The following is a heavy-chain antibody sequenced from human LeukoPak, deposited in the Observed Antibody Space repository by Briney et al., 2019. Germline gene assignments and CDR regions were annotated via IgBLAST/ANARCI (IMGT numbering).Heavy chain of an antibody. CDR1: GYIFTGYY. V-gene: IGHV1-2*02. D-gene: IGHD1-7*01. Sequence: ASVKVSCKASGYIFTGYYMHWVRQTPGQGLEWMGWINPNSGGTNYAQKFQGRVTMTRDTSISTAYMELSRLRSDDTAVYYCARDLPQGNWNYGYWGQGTLVTVSS. CDR2: INPNSGGT. CDR3: ARDLPQGNWNYGY. J-gene: IGHJ4*02.